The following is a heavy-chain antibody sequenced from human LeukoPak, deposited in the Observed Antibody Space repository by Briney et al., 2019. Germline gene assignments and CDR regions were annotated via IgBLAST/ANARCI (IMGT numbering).Heavy chain of an antibody. Sequence: SETLSLTCTVSGDSISSSSYYWGWIRQPPGKGLEWIGSIYYSGSTYYNPSLKSRVSMSVDTSKNQFSLNLSSVTAADTAVYHCARLLAGCPGGRCRAHFDYWGQGTLVTVSS. CDR1: GDSISSSSYY. J-gene: IGHJ4*02. V-gene: IGHV4-39*07. D-gene: IGHD2-15*01. CDR2: IYYSGST. CDR3: ARLLAGCPGGRCRAHFDY.